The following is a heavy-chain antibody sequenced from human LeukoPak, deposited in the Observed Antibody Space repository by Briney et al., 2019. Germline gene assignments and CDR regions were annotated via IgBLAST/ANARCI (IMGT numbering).Heavy chain of an antibody. V-gene: IGHV3-15*01. CDR2: IKSKTDGGTT. D-gene: IGHD2-21*01. J-gene: IGHJ6*03. CDR3: TTDARHIYYYYMDV. Sequence: GGSLRLSCAASGFTFSGSAMHWVRQASGKGLEWVGRIKSKTDGGTTDYAAPVKGRFTISRDDSKNTLYLQMNGLKTEDTAVYYCTTDARHIYYYYMDVWGKGTTVTISS. CDR1: GFTFSGSA.